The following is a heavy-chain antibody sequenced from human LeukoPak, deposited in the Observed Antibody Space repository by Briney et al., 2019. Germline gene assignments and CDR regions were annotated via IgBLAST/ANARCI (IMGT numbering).Heavy chain of an antibody. D-gene: IGHD1-26*01. V-gene: IGHV1-2*02. J-gene: IGHJ4*02. CDR3: ARDQTDIVGAEAFDY. Sequence: ASVKVSCKASGHTFTGYYMHWVRQAPGQGLEWMGWFNPNSGGTNFAQKFQGRVTMTRDATISTAYMELSMLRSDDTAVYYCARDQTDIVGAEAFDYWGQGTLVTVSS. CDR1: GHTFTGYY. CDR2: FNPNSGGT.